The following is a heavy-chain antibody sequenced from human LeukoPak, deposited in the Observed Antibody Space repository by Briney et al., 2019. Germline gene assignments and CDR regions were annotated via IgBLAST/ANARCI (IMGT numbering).Heavy chain of an antibody. CDR1: GFTFNNYI. CDR3: ASNTVPAASYYYYYMDV. J-gene: IGHJ6*03. V-gene: IGHV3-21*01. D-gene: IGHD2-2*01. CDR2: ISSSSGYI. Sequence: GGSLRLSCAASGFTFNNYIMNWVRQAPGKGLEWVSSISSSSGYIYYADSVKGRFTISRDNAKNSLYLQMNSLRAEDTAVYYCASNTVPAASYYYYYMDVWGKGTTVTVSS.